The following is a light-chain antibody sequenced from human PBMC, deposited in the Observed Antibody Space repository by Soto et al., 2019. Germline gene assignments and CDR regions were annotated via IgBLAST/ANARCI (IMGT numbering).Light chain of an antibody. CDR1: SSDVGGYNY. J-gene: IGLJ3*02. CDR3: GSYTSSSTWV. Sequence: QSVLTQPASVSGSPGQSITISCTGTSSDVGGYNYVSWYQQHPGKAPKLMIYDVSNQPSGVSNRFSGSKSGNTASLTISGLQAEDEADYYCGSYTSSSTWVFGGGTKVTVL. V-gene: IGLV2-14*01. CDR2: DVS.